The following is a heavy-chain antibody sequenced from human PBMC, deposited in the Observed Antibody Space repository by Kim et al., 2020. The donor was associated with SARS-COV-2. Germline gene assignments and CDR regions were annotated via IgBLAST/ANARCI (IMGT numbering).Heavy chain of an antibody. D-gene: IGHD3-10*01. Sequence: SVKVSCKASGCTFSSYAISWVRQAPGQGLEWMGGIIPFYGATNYAQKFQGRVTITTDTSTSTAYMELSSLRSDDTAVYYCARDRSVDGSGGSDVWGQGT. V-gene: IGHV1-69*05. CDR1: GCTFSSYA. CDR2: IIPFYGAT. J-gene: IGHJ1*01. CDR3: ARDRSVDGSGGSDV.